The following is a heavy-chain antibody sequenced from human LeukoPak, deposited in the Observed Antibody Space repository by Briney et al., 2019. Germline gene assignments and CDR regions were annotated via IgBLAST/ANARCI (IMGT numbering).Heavy chain of an antibody. J-gene: IGHJ4*02. D-gene: IGHD4-17*01. CDR3: ARRGESTTYGDYRFDY. CDR1: GFTFSNHA. Sequence: GGSLRLSCAASGFTFSNHAMSWVRQAPGRGLEWVSAIRGSSGLTYYADSVKGRFTISRDNSKNTLFLQMNSLRAEDTAVYYCARRGESTTYGDYRFDYWGQGTLVTVSS. V-gene: IGHV3-23*01. CDR2: IRGSSGLT.